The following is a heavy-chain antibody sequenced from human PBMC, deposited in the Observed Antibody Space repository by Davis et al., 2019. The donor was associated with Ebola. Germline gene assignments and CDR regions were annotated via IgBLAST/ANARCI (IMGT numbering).Heavy chain of an antibody. CDR3: ARGWLRGYLDY. Sequence: HSQTPSLTRDISGDSVSVNSGGWNWIRQSPSRGLEWLGRTYYMSKWYNDYAPSVVGRISINADTSKNHFSLQLKSVIPEDTAVYYCARGWLRGYLDYWGQGTLVTVSS. CDR1: GDSVSVNSGG. CDR2: TYYMSKWYN. J-gene: IGHJ4*02. D-gene: IGHD5-12*01. V-gene: IGHV6-1*01.